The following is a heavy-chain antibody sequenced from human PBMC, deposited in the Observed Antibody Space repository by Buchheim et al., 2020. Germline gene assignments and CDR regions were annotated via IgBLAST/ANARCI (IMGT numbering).Heavy chain of an antibody. CDR3: ARWHSSSWHFDY. Sequence: VQLVESGGGLVQPGGSLRLSCAASGFTFSSYSMNWVRQAPGKGLEWVAVIWYDGSNKYYADSVKGRFTISRDNSKNTLYLQMNSLRAEDTAVYYCARWHSSSWHFDYWGQGTL. CDR2: IWYDGSNK. V-gene: IGHV3-33*08. D-gene: IGHD6-13*01. J-gene: IGHJ4*02. CDR1: GFTFSSYS.